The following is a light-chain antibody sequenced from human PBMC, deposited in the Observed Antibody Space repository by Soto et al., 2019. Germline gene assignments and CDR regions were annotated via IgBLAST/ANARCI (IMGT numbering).Light chain of an antibody. CDR1: QSVLRGSNSKNL. CDR3: QQYFTTPQT. Sequence: DIVLTQSPGSLAVSLGETATIKCKSSQSVLRGSNSKNLLAWHQQKPGQPPKVLIYWASSREGGVPDRFRGSGSGTDFNLTITNVQADDVAVYYCQQYFTTPQTFGPGTKVEIK. CDR2: WAS. V-gene: IGKV4-1*01. J-gene: IGKJ2*01.